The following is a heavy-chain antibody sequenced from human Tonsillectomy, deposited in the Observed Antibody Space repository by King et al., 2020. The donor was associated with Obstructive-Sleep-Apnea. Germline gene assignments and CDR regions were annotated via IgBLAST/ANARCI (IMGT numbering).Heavy chain of an antibody. J-gene: IGHJ2*01. CDR3: ATVRGVVDWYFDL. V-gene: IGHV4-30-4*01. D-gene: IGHD3-10*01. Sequence: QLQESGPGLVNPSQTLSLTCTVSGGSISDGEYYWTWIRQPPGKGLEWIGFTYYSGSTYYNPSLKSRLTILLDTSKNQFSLKLTSVTAADTAVYYCATVRGVVDWYFDLWGRGTLVTVSS. CDR1: GGSISDGEYY. CDR2: TYYSGST.